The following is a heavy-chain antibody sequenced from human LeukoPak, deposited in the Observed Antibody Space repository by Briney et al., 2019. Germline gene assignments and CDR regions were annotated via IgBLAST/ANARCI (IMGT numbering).Heavy chain of an antibody. D-gene: IGHD3-10*01. Sequence: GGPLSLPCSASGFPLSDYAMHWVRQAPGKALESVSSISSYGGSPYSQDSVKGRFTITRDNSKNTLDVQMSSLRPEDTAVYYCVKDKTLLWFGEVTFDYWGQGTLVTVSS. CDR3: VKDKTLLWFGEVTFDY. CDR1: GFPLSDYA. V-gene: IGHV3-64*05. J-gene: IGHJ4*02. CDR2: ISSYGGSP.